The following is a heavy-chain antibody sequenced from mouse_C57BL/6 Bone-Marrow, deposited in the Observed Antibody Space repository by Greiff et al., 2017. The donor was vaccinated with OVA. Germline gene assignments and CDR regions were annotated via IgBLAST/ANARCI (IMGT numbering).Heavy chain of an antibody. J-gene: IGHJ3*01. Sequence: VQLQQSGAELVRPGASVKLSCTASGFNIKDDYMHWVKQRPEQGLEWIGWLDPGNGDTEYASKFQGQATLTADTSANTAYLQLSSLTSEDTAVYYCTRLSFANWGQGTLVTVSA. V-gene: IGHV14-4*01. CDR1: GFNIKDDY. CDR3: TRLSFAN. CDR2: LDPGNGDT.